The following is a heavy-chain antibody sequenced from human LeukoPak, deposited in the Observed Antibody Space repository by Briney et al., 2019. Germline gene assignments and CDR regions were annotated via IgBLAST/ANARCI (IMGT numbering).Heavy chain of an antibody. D-gene: IGHD2-2*01. CDR2: MNPNSGNT. Sequence: ASVKVSCKASGYTFTSYDINWVRQATGQGLEWMGWMNPNSGNTGYVQKFQGRITMTRDNSINTAYMQLSSLRSDDTAVYYCARIISYCSSTTCLRPYYYYMDVWGEGTTVIVSS. J-gene: IGHJ6*03. CDR3: ARIISYCSSTTCLRPYYYYMDV. V-gene: IGHV1-8*01. CDR1: GYTFTSYD.